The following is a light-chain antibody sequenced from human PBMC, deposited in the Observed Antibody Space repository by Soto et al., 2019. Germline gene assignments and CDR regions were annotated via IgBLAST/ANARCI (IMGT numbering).Light chain of an antibody. J-gene: IGLJ3*02. V-gene: IGLV2-11*01. CDR2: DVN. Sequence: QSVLTQPRSVSGSPGQSVTMSCTGTSSDVGNYNYVSWYQQHPGKAPKLMIYDVNMRPSGVPDRFSGSKSGNTASLTISGLQAEDEADYYCCSYAGSYTALFGGGTKVTVL. CDR3: CSYAGSYTAL. CDR1: SSDVGNYNY.